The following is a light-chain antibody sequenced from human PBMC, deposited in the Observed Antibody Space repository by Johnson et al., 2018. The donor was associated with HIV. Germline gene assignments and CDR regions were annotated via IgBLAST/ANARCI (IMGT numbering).Light chain of an antibody. V-gene: IGLV1-51*02. J-gene: IGLJ1*01. CDR2: ENT. CDR3: ANWDRSLSAGGV. Sequence: QSVLTQPPSVSAAPGQKVTISCSGSNSNIGNNYVSWYQQLPGTAPTLLIYENTKRPSGVPDRFSGSKSGSSATLGITGLQTGDEADYYCANWDRSLSAGGVFGTGTKVTVL. CDR1: NSNIGNNY.